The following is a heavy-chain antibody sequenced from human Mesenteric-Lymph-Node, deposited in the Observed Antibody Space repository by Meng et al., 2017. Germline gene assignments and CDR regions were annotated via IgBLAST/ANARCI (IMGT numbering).Heavy chain of an antibody. CDR2: IKEDGNEV. CDR3: AKSDYSSSWYFDF. J-gene: IGHJ4*02. D-gene: IGHD6-13*01. V-gene: IGHV3-7*01. Sequence: GSLKISCAASGFTSKRSWMSWVRQAPGKGQERVDNIKEDGNEVYYVGTVRGRFTISRDNAKNSLYLQMNGLRAEDTAVYYCAKSDYSSSWYFDFWGPGTLVTVSS. CDR1: GFTSKRSW.